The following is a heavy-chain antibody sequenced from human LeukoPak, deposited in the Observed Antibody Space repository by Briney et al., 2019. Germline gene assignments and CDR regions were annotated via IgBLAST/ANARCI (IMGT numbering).Heavy chain of an antibody. Sequence: ASVKVSCKVSGYTLTELSMHWVRQAPGKGLEWMGGFDPEDGETIYAQKFQGRVTMTEDTSTDTAYMELSSLRAEDTAVYYCARAYSSGWAPYYYYYMDVWGKGTTVTISS. CDR3: ARAYSSGWAPYYYYYMDV. CDR2: FDPEDGET. CDR1: GYTLTELS. D-gene: IGHD6-19*01. V-gene: IGHV1-24*01. J-gene: IGHJ6*03.